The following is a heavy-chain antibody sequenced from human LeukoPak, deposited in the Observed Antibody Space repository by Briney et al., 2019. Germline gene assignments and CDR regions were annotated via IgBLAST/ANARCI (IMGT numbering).Heavy chain of an antibody. J-gene: IGHJ5*02. V-gene: IGHV4-59*01. CDR1: GGSMNNYY. D-gene: IGHD4-17*01. CDR2: ISDSGST. CDR3: ARYDYGDCWFDP. Sequence: SETLSLTCTVSGGSMNNYYWSWIRQAPGKGLEWIGYISDSGSTNYNPSLRSRVTISVDTSKNQFSLKLSSVTAADTALYYCARYDYGDCWFDPWGQGTLVTVSS.